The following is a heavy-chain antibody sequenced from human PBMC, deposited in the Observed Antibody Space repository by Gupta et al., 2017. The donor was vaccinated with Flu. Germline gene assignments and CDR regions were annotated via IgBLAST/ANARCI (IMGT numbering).Heavy chain of an antibody. Sequence: QVQLQESGPGLVKPSETLSLICTVSGGSISSYYWSWIRQTPGKGLEWIGYIYYGGNTNYNPSLKSRVTISVDTSKKEFSLKVNSVTAADTAVYYCARTAITSAGILDTWGQGTLVTVSS. CDR1: GGSISSYY. V-gene: IGHV4-59*01. J-gene: IGHJ5*02. D-gene: IGHD6-13*01. CDR2: IYYGGNT. CDR3: ARTAITSAGILDT.